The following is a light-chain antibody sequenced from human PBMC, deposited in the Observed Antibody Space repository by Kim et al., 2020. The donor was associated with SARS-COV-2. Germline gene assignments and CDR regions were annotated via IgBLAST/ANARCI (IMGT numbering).Light chain of an antibody. V-gene: IGLV1-40*01. Sequence: QSVLTQTPSVSGAPGQRVTISCTGDSSNIGARYDVHWYQQLPGTAPKLLIYANNNRPSGVPDRFSGSRSGTSASLAITGLQAEDEADYYCQSYDTSLSGSLFGGGTRLTVL. CDR2: ANN. CDR1: SSNIGARYD. J-gene: IGLJ3*02. CDR3: QSYDTSLSGSL.